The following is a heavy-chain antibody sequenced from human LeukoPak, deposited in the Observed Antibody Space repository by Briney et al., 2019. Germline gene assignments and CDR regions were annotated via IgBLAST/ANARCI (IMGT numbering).Heavy chain of an antibody. CDR3: ASDSDGGSLFDY. CDR2: ISSSGSTI. Sequence: GGSLRLSCAASGLTFSDYYMSWIRQTPGKGLEWVSYISSSGSTIYYADSVKGRFTISRDNAKNSLYLQMNSLRAEDTAVYYCASDSDGGSLFDYWGQGTLVTVSS. CDR1: GLTFSDYY. V-gene: IGHV3-11*01. D-gene: IGHD4-23*01. J-gene: IGHJ4*02.